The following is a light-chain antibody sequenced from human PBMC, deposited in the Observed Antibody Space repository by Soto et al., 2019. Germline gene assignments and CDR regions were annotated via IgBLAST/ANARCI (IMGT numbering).Light chain of an antibody. V-gene: IGKV3-15*01. J-gene: IGKJ1*01. CDR3: QQYNTWLWT. Sequence: EVVMTQSPATLSVSPGERATLSCRASQSVNSKLACYQQHSGQAPSLLNHGASNRATGIPARFSGSGFGTEFILTISSLQSEDFAVYYCQQYNTWLWTFGQGTKVEI. CDR1: QSVNSK. CDR2: GAS.